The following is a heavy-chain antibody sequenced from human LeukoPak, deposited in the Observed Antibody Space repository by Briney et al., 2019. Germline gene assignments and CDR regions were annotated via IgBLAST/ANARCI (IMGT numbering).Heavy chain of an antibody. CDR3: AKCPTPGAHYYYYFLDV. V-gene: IGHV3-23*01. CDR1: GFTFSTYA. CDR2: ISGSGSTT. Sequence: GGSLRLSCAASGFTFSTYAMSWVRQPPGKGLEWVSSISGSGSTTYYTDSVKGRFTVFRDNSKNSLYLRMDSLSADDTAVYYCAKCPTPGAHYYYYFLDVWGKGTRVIVSS. D-gene: IGHD4/OR15-4a*01. J-gene: IGHJ6*03.